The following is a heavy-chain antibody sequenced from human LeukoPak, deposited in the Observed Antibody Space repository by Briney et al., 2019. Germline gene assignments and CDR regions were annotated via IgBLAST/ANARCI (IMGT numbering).Heavy chain of an antibody. D-gene: IGHD3-10*01. Sequence: SETLSLTCTVSGGSISSGSYYWSWIRQPAGKGLEWIGRIYSSGSTNYNPSLKSRVTISVDTSKNQFSLKLSSVTAADTAVYYCARGGSRRGSGSYYKGFDYWGQGTLVTVSS. V-gene: IGHV4-61*02. CDR3: ARGGSRRGSGSYYKGFDY. CDR1: GGSISSGSYY. CDR2: IYSSGST. J-gene: IGHJ4*02.